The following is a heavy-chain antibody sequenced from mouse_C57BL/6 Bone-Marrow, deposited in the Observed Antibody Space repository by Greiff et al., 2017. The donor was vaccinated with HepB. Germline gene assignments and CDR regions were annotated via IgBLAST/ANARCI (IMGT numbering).Heavy chain of an antibody. CDR2: ITHSGET. D-gene: IGHD1-1*01. Sequence: VQLQESGPGLVKPSQSLFLTCSITGFPITSGYYWIWIRQSPGKPLEWMGYITHSGETFYNPSLQSPISITRETSKNQFFLQLNSVTTEDTAMYYCAGGSSPWFAYWGQGTLVTVSA. J-gene: IGHJ3*01. CDR3: AGGSSPWFAY. V-gene: IGHV12-3*01. CDR1: GFPITSGYY.